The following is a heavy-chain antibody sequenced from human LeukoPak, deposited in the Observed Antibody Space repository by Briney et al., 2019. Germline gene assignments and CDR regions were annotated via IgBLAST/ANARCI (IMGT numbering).Heavy chain of an antibody. CDR2: IKSKSDGGTT. CDR1: TFTFSNAW. CDR3: TTAPRGYCSGGSCSYAFDI. Sequence: GGSLRLSCAASTFTFSNAWMSWVRQAPGKGLEWVGRIKSKSDGGTTDYAAPVKGRFTISRDDSRNTLYLQMNSLKTEDTAVYYCTTAPRGYCSGGSCSYAFDIWGQGTMVTVSS. J-gene: IGHJ3*02. V-gene: IGHV3-15*01. D-gene: IGHD2-15*01.